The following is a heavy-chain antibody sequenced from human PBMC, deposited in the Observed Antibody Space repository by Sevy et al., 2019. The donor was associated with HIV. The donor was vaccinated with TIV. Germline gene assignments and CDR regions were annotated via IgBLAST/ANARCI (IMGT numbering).Heavy chain of an antibody. J-gene: IGHJ4*02. Sequence: GESLKISCKGSGYIFTNYWIGWGRQMPGKGLEWMGTIFPTDFDTRYSPSFQGQITVSVDNSISTAYLQWSSLKASDTAMYYCARRNYYDRSGLFDYWGQRTLVTVSS. D-gene: IGHD3-22*01. CDR2: IFPTDFDT. CDR3: ARRNYYDRSGLFDY. CDR1: GYIFTNYW. V-gene: IGHV5-51*01.